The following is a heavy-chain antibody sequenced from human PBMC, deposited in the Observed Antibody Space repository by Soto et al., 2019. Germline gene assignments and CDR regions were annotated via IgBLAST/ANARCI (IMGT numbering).Heavy chain of an antibody. V-gene: IGHV5-51*01. Sequence: GESLKISCKGSGYSFTRDWIGWVRQMPGKGLEWMGIIYPGDYETRYSPSFQGQVTMSVDTSTTTAYLQWSSLKASDTAMYYCAKFRVGGYCTSDVCYHFDSWGQGTLVTVSS. CDR1: GYSFTRDW. J-gene: IGHJ4*02. CDR3: AKFRVGGYCTSDVCYHFDS. D-gene: IGHD2-8*01. CDR2: IYPGDYET.